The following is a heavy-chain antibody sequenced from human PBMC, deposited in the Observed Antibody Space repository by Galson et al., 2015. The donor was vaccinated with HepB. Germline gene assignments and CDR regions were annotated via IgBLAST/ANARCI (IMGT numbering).Heavy chain of an antibody. V-gene: IGHV3-53*01. D-gene: IGHD6-19*01. J-gene: IGHJ4*02. Sequence: SLRLSCAASGFTVSSNYMSWVRQAPGKGLEWVSVIYSGGSTYYADSVKGRFTISRDNSKNTLYLQMNSLRAEDTAVYYCAKRFHSSGWNPFDYWGQGTLVTVSS. CDR3: AKRFHSSGWNPFDY. CDR2: IYSGGST. CDR1: GFTVSSNY.